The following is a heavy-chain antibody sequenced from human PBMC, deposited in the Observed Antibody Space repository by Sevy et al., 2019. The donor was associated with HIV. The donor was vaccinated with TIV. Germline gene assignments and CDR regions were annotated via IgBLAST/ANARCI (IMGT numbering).Heavy chain of an antibody. Sequence: SQTLSLTCAISGDSVSSNSAAWNWIRQSPSRGLEWLGRTYYRSKWYNDYAVSVKSRITINPAPSKNRFSLQLNSVTPEDTAVYYCARVGEYSSSSMRPKKIYYFDYWGQGTLVTVSS. V-gene: IGHV6-1*01. CDR1: GDSVSSNSAA. J-gene: IGHJ4*02. CDR2: TYYRSKWYN. D-gene: IGHD6-6*01. CDR3: ARVGEYSSSSMRPKKIYYFDY.